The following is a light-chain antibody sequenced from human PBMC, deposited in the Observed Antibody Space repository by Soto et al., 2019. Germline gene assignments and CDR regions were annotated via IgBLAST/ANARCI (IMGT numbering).Light chain of an antibody. CDR1: SSNIGAGYD. Sequence: QSVLTQPTSVSGAPGQRVTISCTGSSSNIGAGYDVHWYQQLPGTAPKLLIYGNSNRPSGVPDRFSGSKSGTSASLAITGLQAEDEADYYCQSYDSSLSGPVVFGGGTKLTVL. CDR3: QSYDSSLSGPVV. V-gene: IGLV1-40*01. J-gene: IGLJ2*01. CDR2: GNS.